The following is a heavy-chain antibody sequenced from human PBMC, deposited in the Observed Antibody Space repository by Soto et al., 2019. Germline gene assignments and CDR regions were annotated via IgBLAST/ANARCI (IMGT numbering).Heavy chain of an antibody. J-gene: IGHJ3*02. CDR2: ISYDGSNK. CDR3: ARDPYSSSWYRAFDI. V-gene: IGHV3-30-3*01. D-gene: IGHD6-13*01. Sequence: LSLTCAASGFTFSSYAMHWVRQAPGKGLEWVAVISYDGSNKYYADSVKGRFTISRDNSKNTLYLQMNSLRAEDTAVYYCARDPYSSSWYRAFDIWGQGTMVTVSS. CDR1: GFTFSSYA.